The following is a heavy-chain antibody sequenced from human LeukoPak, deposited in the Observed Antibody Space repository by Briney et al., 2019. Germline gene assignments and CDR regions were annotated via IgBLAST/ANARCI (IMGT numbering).Heavy chain of an antibody. V-gene: IGHV3-53*01. CDR2: IYSDGRT. CDR3: AKLKGWYGEGYFDY. Sequence: GGSLRLSCAASGFAVSSNYMSWVRQAPGKGLEWVSVIYSDGRTYYADSVKGRFTISRDISKNTLFLQMTSLRAEDTAVYYCAKLKGWYGEGYFDYWGQGTLVTVSS. J-gene: IGHJ4*02. D-gene: IGHD3-10*01. CDR1: GFAVSSNY.